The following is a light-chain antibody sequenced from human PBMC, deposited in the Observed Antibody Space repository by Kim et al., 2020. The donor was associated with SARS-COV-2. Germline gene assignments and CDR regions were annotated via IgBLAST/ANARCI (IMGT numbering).Light chain of an antibody. CDR3: QTWGTGGV. CDR2: LNSDGSH. Sequence: GAPVKLTCPLSSGHSSYAIAWHQQQPGKGPRYLMKLNSDGSHSKGDGLPDRFSGSSSEAERYLSISSLQSEDEADYYCQTWGTGGVFGGGTKLTVL. V-gene: IGLV4-69*01. CDR1: SGHSSYA. J-gene: IGLJ3*02.